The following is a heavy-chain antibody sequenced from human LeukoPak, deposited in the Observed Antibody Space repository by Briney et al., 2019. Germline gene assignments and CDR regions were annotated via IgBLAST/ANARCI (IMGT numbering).Heavy chain of an antibody. CDR1: GYTPTELS. D-gene: IGHD3-16*01. Sequence: ASVKVSRKVPGYTPTELSMHWVRQAPGKGLEWMGGFDPEDGETIYAQKLQGRVTMTEDTSTDTAYMELSSLRSEDTAVYYCATISPERYMMSDTPDYWGQGTLVTVSS. V-gene: IGHV1-24*01. J-gene: IGHJ4*02. CDR2: FDPEDGET. CDR3: ATISPERYMMSDTPDY.